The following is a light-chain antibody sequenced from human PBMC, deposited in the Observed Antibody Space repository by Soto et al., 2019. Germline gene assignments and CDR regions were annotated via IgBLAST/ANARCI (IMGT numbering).Light chain of an antibody. V-gene: IGKV1-5*03. CDR3: QQYNGT. Sequence: DIQMTRSPSSLSASVGDRVTITFRASQSISNWLAWYQQKPGKAPNLMIYKASNLESGVLSRFSGSGSGTEFTLTISRLQPDDFATYYCQQYNGTFGQGTKVDIK. CDR2: KAS. J-gene: IGKJ1*01. CDR1: QSISNW.